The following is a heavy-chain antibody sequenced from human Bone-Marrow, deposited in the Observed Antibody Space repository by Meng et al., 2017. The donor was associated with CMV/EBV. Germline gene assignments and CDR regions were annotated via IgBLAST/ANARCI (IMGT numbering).Heavy chain of an antibody. J-gene: IGHJ4*02. D-gene: IGHD3/OR15-3a*01. V-gene: IGHV3-48*03. CDR3: ARDPEMDWPDRQGGSVDY. CDR1: GFTFSSYE. CDR2: ISSSSSTI. Sequence: GGSLRLSCAASGFTFSSYEMNWVRQAPGKGLEWVSYISSSSSTIYYADSVKGRFTISRDNAKNSLYLQMNSLRAEETAVYYCARDPEMDWPDRQGGSVDYWGQGTLVTVSS.